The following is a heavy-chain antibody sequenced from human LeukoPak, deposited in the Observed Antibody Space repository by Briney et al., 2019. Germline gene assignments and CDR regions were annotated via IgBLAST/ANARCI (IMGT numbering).Heavy chain of an antibody. CDR2: INHSGST. V-gene: IGHV4-34*01. D-gene: IGHD1-26*01. Sequence: PSETLSLTCAVYGGSFSGYYWSWIRQPPGKGLEWIGEINHSGSTNYNPSLKSRVTISVDTSKNQFSLKLSSVTAADTAVYYRARGQKYNSGSSDFDYWGQGTLVTVSS. CDR1: GGSFSGYY. CDR3: ARGQKYNSGSSDFDY. J-gene: IGHJ4*02.